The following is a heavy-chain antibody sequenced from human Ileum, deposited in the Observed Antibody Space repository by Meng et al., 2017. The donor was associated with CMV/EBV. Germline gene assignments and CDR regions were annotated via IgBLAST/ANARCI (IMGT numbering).Heavy chain of an antibody. D-gene: IGHD3-3*01. CDR2: INPNSGGT. J-gene: IGHJ6*02. CDR1: GYTFTGYY. V-gene: IGHV1-2*02. Sequence: ASAKVSCKASGYTFTGYYMHWVRQTPGQGLEWMGWINPNSGGTNYAQKFQGRVTMTRDTSISTAYMGLNRLRSDDTAVYYCARDFPALNYDFWSGYYLYGMDVWGQGTTVTVSS. CDR3: ARDFPALNYDFWSGYYLYGMDV.